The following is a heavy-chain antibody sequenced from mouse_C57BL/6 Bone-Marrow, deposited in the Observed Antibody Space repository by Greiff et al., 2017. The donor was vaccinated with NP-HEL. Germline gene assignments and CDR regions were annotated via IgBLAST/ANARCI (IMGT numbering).Heavy chain of an antibody. CDR2: IWSGGSA. CDR1: GFSLTSYG. V-gene: IGHV2-2*01. CDR3: ARNGHYYGSSPRAY. Sequence: VQLQQSGPGLVQPSQSLSITCTVSGFSLTSYGVHWVRQSPGKGLEWLGVIWSGGSADYNAAFISRLSISKDNSKSQVFFKMNSLQADDTAIYYCARNGHYYGSSPRAYWGQGTLVTVSA. D-gene: IGHD1-1*01. J-gene: IGHJ3*01.